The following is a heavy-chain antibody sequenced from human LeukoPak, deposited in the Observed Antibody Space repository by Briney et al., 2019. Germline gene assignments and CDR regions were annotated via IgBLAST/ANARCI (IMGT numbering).Heavy chain of an antibody. D-gene: IGHD2-2*01. J-gene: IGHJ4*02. Sequence: SVPVSCQASGYTFTGYYMHWVRQAPGQGVAGMGWINPNSGDTNYAQKFQGRVTMTRDTSISTAHMELSRLRSDDTAVYYCARANPLYCSSTTCLFDYWGQGTLVTVSS. CDR3: ARANPLYCSSTTCLFDY. CDR1: GYTFTGYY. V-gene: IGHV1-2*02. CDR2: INPNSGDT.